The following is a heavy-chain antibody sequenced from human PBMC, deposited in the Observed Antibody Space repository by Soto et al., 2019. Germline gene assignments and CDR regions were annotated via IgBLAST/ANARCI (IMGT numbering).Heavy chain of an antibody. D-gene: IGHD2-15*01. CDR3: ARHLRSTPFDS. CDR1: GDTFTNYW. J-gene: IGHJ4*02. Sequence: GESLKISCAVSGDTFTNYWIGLVLQMPGKGLEWMGIIFPRDSDTRYSPSFQCRVTISVDKSINTAYLQWSSLKASDTAMYYCARHLRSTPFDSWGRGTLVTVSS. V-gene: IGHV5-51*01. CDR2: IFPRDSDT.